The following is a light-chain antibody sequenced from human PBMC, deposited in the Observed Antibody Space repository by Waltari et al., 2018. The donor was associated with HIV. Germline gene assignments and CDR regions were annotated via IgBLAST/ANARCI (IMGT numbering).Light chain of an antibody. CDR2: AAS. V-gene: IGKV3-20*01. J-gene: IGKJ1*01. Sequence: EIVLTQSPGTLSLSPGERGTLSCRASQSVSSTYLAWYQQKPGQAPRLLIYAASSRASGIPDRFGGSGSGTDSTLTISRLEPEDVAVYYCQQYGSSPQTFGQGTKVEIK. CDR3: QQYGSSPQT. CDR1: QSVSSTY.